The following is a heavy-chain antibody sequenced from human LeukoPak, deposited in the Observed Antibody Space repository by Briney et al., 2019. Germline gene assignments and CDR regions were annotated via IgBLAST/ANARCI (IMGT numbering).Heavy chain of an antibody. J-gene: IGHJ6*03. CDR2: IRSKVYGGTT. Sequence: GGSLRLSCTASGLTFGDYTMSWVRQAPGKGLEWVGFIRSKVYGGTTEYAASVKGRFIISRDDSKSIAYLQMNSLKAEDTAVYYCTRDQGGVATTLYYYYYMDVWGKGTTVTISS. CDR1: GLTFGDYT. V-gene: IGHV3-49*04. D-gene: IGHD5-12*01. CDR3: TRDQGGVATTLYYYYYMDV.